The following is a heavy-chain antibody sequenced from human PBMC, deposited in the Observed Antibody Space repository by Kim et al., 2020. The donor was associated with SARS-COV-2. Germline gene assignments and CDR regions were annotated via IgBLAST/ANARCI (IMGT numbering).Heavy chain of an antibody. CDR1: GDSVSSNSAA. D-gene: IGHD3-22*01. CDR3: ARGPKYYYDSSGYYPSYYFDY. Sequence: SQTLSLTCAISGDSVSSNSAAWNWIRQSPSRGLEWLGRTYYRSKWYNDYAVSVKSRITINPDTSKNQFSLQLNSVTPEDTAVYYCARGPKYYYDSSGYYPSYYFDYWGQGTLVTVSS. CDR2: TYYRSKWYN. V-gene: IGHV6-1*01. J-gene: IGHJ4*02.